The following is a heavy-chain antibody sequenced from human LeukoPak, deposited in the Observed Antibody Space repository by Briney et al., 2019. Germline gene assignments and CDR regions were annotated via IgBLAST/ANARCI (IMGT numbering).Heavy chain of an antibody. D-gene: IGHD3-22*01. J-gene: IGHJ4*02. Sequence: GGSLRLSCAASGFTFSSYWMHWVRQAPGKGLVWVSRINSDGRSTSYADSVKGRFTISRDNPKSTLHLQMNSLRAEDTAVYYCARHSSGYYHYDYWGPGTPVTVAS. CDR3: ARHSSGYYHYDY. CDR1: GFTFSSYW. CDR2: INSDGRST. V-gene: IGHV3-74*01.